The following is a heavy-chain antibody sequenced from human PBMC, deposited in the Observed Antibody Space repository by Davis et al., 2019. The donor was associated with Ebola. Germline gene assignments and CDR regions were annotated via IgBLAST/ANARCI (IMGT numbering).Heavy chain of an antibody. J-gene: IGHJ4*02. D-gene: IGHD6-13*01. V-gene: IGHV3-20*04. CDR1: GFTFDDYA. CDR2: INWNGGST. Sequence: GESLKISCVAPGFTFDDYAMSWVRQAPGKGLEWLSGINWNGGSTGYVDSLKGRITISRDNAKNSLYLQVNSLRDEDTAVYYCAKFSRAGESDWGQGTLVTVSS. CDR3: AKFSRAGESD.